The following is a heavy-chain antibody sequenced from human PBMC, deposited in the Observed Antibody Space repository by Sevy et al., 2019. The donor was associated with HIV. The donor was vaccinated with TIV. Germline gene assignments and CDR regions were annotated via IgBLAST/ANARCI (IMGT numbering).Heavy chain of an antibody. CDR3: ASPGGYRYGSLLDY. CDR1: GYTFTAYF. D-gene: IGHD5-18*01. V-gene: IGHV1-2*02. CDR2: INPNSGDT. Sequence: ASVKVSCKDSGYTFTAYFIHWVRQAPGQGLEWMGWINPNSGDTNYAPKFQGRVTVTRDTSTSTAYMQLSRLRSDDTAVYYCASPGGYRYGSLLDYWGQGTLVTVSS. J-gene: IGHJ4*02.